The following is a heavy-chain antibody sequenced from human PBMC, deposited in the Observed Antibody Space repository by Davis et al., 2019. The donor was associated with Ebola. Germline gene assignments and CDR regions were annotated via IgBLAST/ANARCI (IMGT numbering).Heavy chain of an antibody. CDR2: IHHSGST. CDR3: ARGWGYCSSTSCYSLYYGMDV. D-gene: IGHD2-2*01. J-gene: IGHJ6*02. CDR1: GGSVSSGSNY. Sequence: MPSETLSLTCTVSGGSVSSGSNYWSWIRQPPGKELEWIGYIHHSGSTIYNPSLKSRVTISVDMPKNQFSLKLSSVTAAATALYYCARGWGYCSSTSCYSLYYGMDVWGQGTTVTVSS. V-gene: IGHV4-61*01.